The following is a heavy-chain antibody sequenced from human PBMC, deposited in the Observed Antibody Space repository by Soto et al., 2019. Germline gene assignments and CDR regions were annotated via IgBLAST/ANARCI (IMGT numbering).Heavy chain of an antibody. CDR3: ARDKITGLFDY. J-gene: IGHJ4*02. D-gene: IGHD2-8*02. Sequence: QVQLQQWGAGLLKPSETLSLTCAVYGGSFSGYYWTWIRQPPGTGLEWIGEINHSGSTNYNPSLEXXVTRSVDTSKNQFSLKLTSVTAADTAVYYCARDKITGLFDYWGQGTLVTVSS. CDR2: INHSGST. CDR1: GGSFSGYY. V-gene: IGHV4-34*01.